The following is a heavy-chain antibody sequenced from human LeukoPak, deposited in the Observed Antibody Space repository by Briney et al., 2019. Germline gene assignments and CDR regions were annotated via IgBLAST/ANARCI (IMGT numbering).Heavy chain of an antibody. J-gene: IGHJ4*02. D-gene: IGHD6-13*01. CDR1: GGTFSSYD. Sequence: SVKVSCKASGGTFSSYDISWVRQAPGQGLEWMGRIIPILGIANYAQKFQGRVTITADKSTSTAYMELSSLRSEDTAVYYCARDDGSSWSDFDYWGQGTLVTVSS. CDR2: IIPILGIA. V-gene: IGHV1-69*04. CDR3: ARDDGSSWSDFDY.